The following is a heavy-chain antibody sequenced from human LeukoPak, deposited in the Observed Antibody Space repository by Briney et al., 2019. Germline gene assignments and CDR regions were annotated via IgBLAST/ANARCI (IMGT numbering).Heavy chain of an antibody. V-gene: IGHV4-39*01. CDR3: AGQHSTTWYHRVDY. CDR2: IHYTGIA. CDR1: GDSISSSGYS. J-gene: IGHJ4*02. D-gene: IGHD6-13*01. Sequence: PSETLSLTCTVSGDSISSSGYSWGWIRQPPGKGLEWIGSIHYTGIAHYNPSLKSRVTISRDTSKIQFSLRLSSVTAADTAVYYCAGQHSTTWYHRVDYWGQGTLVTASS.